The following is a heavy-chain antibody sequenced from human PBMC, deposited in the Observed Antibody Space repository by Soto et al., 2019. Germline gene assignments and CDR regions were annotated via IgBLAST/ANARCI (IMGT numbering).Heavy chain of an antibody. CDR3: ARQGSGSGAFDI. Sequence: SETLSLTCTVSGGSISSYYWSWIRQPPGKGLEWIGYIYYSGSTNYNPSLKSRVTISVDTSKNQISLKLSSVTAADTAVYYCARQGSGSGAFDIWGQGTMVTVSS. CDR2: IYYSGST. J-gene: IGHJ3*02. CDR1: GGSISSYY. D-gene: IGHD3-10*01. V-gene: IGHV4-59*01.